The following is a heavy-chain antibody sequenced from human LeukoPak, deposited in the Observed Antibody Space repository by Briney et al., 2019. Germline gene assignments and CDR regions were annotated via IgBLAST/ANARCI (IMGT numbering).Heavy chain of an antibody. CDR3: AKTGTYYDSSGYYYLDYFDY. Sequence: GGSLRLSCAASGFTFDDYAMHSVRQAPGKGLEWVSLISGDGGSTYYADSVKGRFTISRDNSKNSLYLQMNSLRTEDTALYYCAKTGTYYDSSGYYYLDYFDYWGQGTLVTVSS. J-gene: IGHJ4*02. CDR1: GFTFDDYA. D-gene: IGHD3-22*01. CDR2: ISGDGGST. V-gene: IGHV3-43*02.